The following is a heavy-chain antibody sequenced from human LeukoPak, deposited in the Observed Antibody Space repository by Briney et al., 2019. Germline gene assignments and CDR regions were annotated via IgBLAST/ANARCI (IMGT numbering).Heavy chain of an antibody. CDR2: IYSGGST. D-gene: IGHD4-11*01. Sequence: GGSLRLSCAASGFTVSSNYMSWVRQAPGKGLEWVSVIYSGGSTYYADSVKGRFTISRDNSKDTLYLQMNSLRAEDTAVYYCARDRRFGLTVTHYYMDVWGKGTTVTVSS. J-gene: IGHJ6*03. CDR1: GFTVSSNY. CDR3: ARDRRFGLTVTHYYMDV. V-gene: IGHV3-53*01.